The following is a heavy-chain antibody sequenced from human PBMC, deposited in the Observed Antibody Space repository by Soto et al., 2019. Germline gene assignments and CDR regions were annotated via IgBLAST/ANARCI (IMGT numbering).Heavy chain of an antibody. D-gene: IGHD4-17*01. V-gene: IGHV1-69*13. J-gene: IGHJ4*02. Sequence: SVEISCKASGATFSSYSMSWVRQAPGQGLEWMGGIIPIFGTANYAQKFQGRVTITADESTSTAYMELSSLRSEDTAVYYCARGQRATVTTRLDYWGQGTLVTVSS. CDR1: GATFSSYS. CDR2: IIPIFGTA. CDR3: ARGQRATVTTRLDY.